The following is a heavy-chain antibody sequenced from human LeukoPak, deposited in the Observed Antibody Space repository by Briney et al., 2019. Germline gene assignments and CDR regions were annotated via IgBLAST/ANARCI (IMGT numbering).Heavy chain of an antibody. CDR3: GKTTTGYSSGQKPAWPVDY. CDR1: GFTFSSYG. Sequence: GGSLRLSCEASGFTFSSYGMYWVRQAPGKGLEWVAGIFGGGGSAHYADSAKGRFTISRDNSKNTVYLQINSLRAEDTAVYYCGKTTTGYSSGQKPAWPVDYWGQGTLVTVSS. CDR2: IFGGGGSA. V-gene: IGHV3-23*01. D-gene: IGHD6-19*01. J-gene: IGHJ4*02.